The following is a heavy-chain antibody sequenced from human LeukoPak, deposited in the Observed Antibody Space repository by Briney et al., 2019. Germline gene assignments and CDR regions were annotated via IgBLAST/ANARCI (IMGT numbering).Heavy chain of an antibody. CDR1: GYTFTSYG. CDR3: ARAVRYDSKGWISGKEFDY. CDR2: ISAYNGNT. V-gene: IGHV1-18*01. Sequence: GASVKVSCKASGYTFTSYGISWVRQAPGQGLEWMGWISAYNGNTNYAQKLQGRVTMTTDTSTSTAYMELRSLRSDDTAVYYCARAVRYDSKGWISGKEFDYWGQGTLVTVSS. J-gene: IGHJ4*02. D-gene: IGHD3-22*01.